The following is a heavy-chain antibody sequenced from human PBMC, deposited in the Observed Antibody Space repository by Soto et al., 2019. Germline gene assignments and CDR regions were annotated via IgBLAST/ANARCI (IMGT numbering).Heavy chain of an antibody. CDR1: GFSLSTSGVG. V-gene: IGHV2-5*02. Sequence: QITLKESGPTLVKPTQTLTLTCTFSGFSLSTSGVGVGWIRQPPGKALEWLALIYWDDDKRYSPSLKSRLTITKDTSKNQVVLTMTNMDPVDTATYYCAHSNSYCTNGVCYKERNWFDPWGQGTLVTVSS. J-gene: IGHJ5*02. CDR2: IYWDDDK. D-gene: IGHD2-8*01. CDR3: AHSNSYCTNGVCYKERNWFDP.